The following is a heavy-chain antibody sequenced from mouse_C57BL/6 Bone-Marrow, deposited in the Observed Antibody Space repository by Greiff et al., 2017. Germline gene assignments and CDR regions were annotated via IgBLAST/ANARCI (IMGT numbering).Heavy chain of an antibody. V-gene: IGHV5-4*01. CDR1: GFTFSSYA. D-gene: IGHD1-1*01. CDR3: ARDRRYYYGSSYDY. CDR2: ISDGGSYT. J-gene: IGHJ2*01. Sequence: EVMLVESGGGLVKPGGSLKLSCAASGFTFSSYAMSWVRQTPEKRLEWVATISDGGSYTYYPDNVKGRFTISRDNAKNNLYLQMSHLKSEDTAMYYCARDRRYYYGSSYDYWGQGTTLTVSS.